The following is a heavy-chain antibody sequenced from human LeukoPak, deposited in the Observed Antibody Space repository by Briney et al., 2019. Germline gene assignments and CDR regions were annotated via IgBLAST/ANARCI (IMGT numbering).Heavy chain of an antibody. CDR1: GYTFTAYY. J-gene: IGHJ4*02. Sequence: ASVKVSCKASGYTFTAYYLHWVRQAPGQGLEWMGWIIPDSGATNFAQDFQGRVSLTGDTSSGTAFLELSSLRSDDTATYYCARDRGRAQFDFWGQGTLVTVSS. V-gene: IGHV1-2*02. CDR2: IIPDSGAT. CDR3: ARDRGRAQFDF.